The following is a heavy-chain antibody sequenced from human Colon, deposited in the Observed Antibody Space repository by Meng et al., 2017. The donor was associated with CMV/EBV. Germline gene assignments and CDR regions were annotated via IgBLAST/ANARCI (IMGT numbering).Heavy chain of an antibody. D-gene: IGHD3-3*01. V-gene: IGHV1-2*06. CDR2: INPISGGT. J-gene: IGHJ4*02. CDR1: GFPFGAYY. Sequence: SCKASGFPFGAYYIHWVRQAPGQGLEWVGRINPISGGTTYAQKFKGRVTLTRDTSISTDYMEVGRLTSDDTAVYFCARELESGGLDYWGQGTLVTVSS. CDR3: ARELESGGLDY.